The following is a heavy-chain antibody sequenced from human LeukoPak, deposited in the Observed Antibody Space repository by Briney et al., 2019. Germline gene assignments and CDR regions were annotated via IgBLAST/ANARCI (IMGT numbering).Heavy chain of an antibody. CDR1: GGSFSGYY. CDR2: INHSGST. V-gene: IGHV4-34*01. D-gene: IGHD4-23*01. CDR3: ATGKGGHFDY. Sequence: SETLSLTCAVYGGSFSGYYWSWIRQPPGKGLEWIGEINHSGSTYYNPSLKSRVTISVDTSKNQFSLKLSSVTAADTAVYYCATGKGGHFDYWGQGTLVTVSS. J-gene: IGHJ4*02.